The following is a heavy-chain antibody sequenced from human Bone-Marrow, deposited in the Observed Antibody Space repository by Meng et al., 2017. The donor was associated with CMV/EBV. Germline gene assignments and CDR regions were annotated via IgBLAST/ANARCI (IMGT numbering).Heavy chain of an antibody. J-gene: IGHJ4*02. CDR3: ARGGKNYGDY. Sequence: GESLKISCAAPGFTFSSYAMSWVRQAPGKGLEWVGFIRSKAYGGTTEYAASVKGRFTISRDNAKNSLYLQMNSLRAEDTAVYYCARGGKNYGDYWGQGTLVTVSS. CDR1: GFTFSSYA. CDR2: IRSKAYGGTT. V-gene: IGHV3-49*04. D-gene: IGHD5-18*01.